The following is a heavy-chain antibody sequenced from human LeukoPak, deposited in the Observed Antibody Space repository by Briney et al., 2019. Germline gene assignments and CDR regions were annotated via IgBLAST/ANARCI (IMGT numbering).Heavy chain of an antibody. D-gene: IGHD3-22*01. V-gene: IGHV3-33*01. CDR2: IWYDGSND. J-gene: IGHJ4*02. CDR1: GFTFSGYG. Sequence: GRSLRLSCAASGFTFSGYGMHWVRQAPGKGLEWVAVIWYDGSNDDYADSVKGRFTISRDNSKNTLYLQMNSLRAEDTAVYYCARSISRYDGSAYYPDYWGQGTLVTVSS. CDR3: ARSISRYDGSAYYPDY.